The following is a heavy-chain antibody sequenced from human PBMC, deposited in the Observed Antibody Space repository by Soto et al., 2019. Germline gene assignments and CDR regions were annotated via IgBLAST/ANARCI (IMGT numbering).Heavy chain of an antibody. J-gene: IGHJ6*02. Sequence: QVQLVQSGAEVKKPGASVKVSCKASGYTFTSYGISWVRQAPGQGLEWMGWIRAYNGNTNYAQMLQGRVTMTTDTSTSTADMELRSLRSDDMFMYSWARDRPTMDVWGQGTTVTVSS. CDR3: ARDRPTMDV. CDR1: GYTFTSYG. CDR2: IRAYNGNT. V-gene: IGHV1-18*03.